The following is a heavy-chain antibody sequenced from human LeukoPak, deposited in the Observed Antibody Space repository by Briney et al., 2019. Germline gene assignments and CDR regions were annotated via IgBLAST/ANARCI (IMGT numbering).Heavy chain of an antibody. CDR1: GGSISSGGYY. V-gene: IGHV4-31*03. D-gene: IGHD2-21*02. J-gene: IGHJ5*02. Sequence: SETLSLTCTVSGGSISSGGYYWSWIRQHPGKGLEWIGYIYYSGSTYYNPSLKSRVTISVDTSKNQFSLKLSSVTAADTAVYYCARGVYCGGDCYSGYWFDPWGQRTLVTVSS. CDR2: IYYSGST. CDR3: ARGVYCGGDCYSGYWFDP.